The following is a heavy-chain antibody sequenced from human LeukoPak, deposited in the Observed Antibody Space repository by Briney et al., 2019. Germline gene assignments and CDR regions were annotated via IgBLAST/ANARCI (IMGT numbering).Heavy chain of an antibody. CDR3: ARGVTAMVFTLYFDY. J-gene: IGHJ4*02. CDR2: IRGNGET. D-gene: IGHD5-18*01. V-gene: IGHV3-23*01. Sequence: GGSLRLSCAASGLSFSSFAMSWVRQGPARGLEWVSSIRGNGETFYADSVKGRFTLSSDSSRNTVYFQLNSLRAEDTAVYCCARGVTAMVFTLYFDYWGQGTLVTVSS. CDR1: GLSFSSFA.